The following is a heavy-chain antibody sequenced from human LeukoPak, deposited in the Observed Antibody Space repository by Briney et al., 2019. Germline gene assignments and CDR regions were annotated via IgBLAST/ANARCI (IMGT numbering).Heavy chain of an antibody. CDR2: IYHSGST. CDR1: GGSISSGGYS. CDR3: ARALYDILTDYSDAFDI. V-gene: IGHV4-30-2*01. D-gene: IGHD3-9*01. Sequence: SQTLSLTCAVSGGSISSGGYSWSWIRQPPGKGLEWIGYIYHSGSTYYNPSLKSRVTISVDRSKNQFSLKLSSVTAADTAVYYCARALYDILTDYSDAFDIWGQGTMVTVSS. J-gene: IGHJ3*02.